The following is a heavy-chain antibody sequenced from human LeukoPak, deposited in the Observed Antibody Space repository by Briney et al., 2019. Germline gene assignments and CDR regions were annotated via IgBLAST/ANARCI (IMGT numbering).Heavy chain of an antibody. D-gene: IGHD6-13*01. CDR3: AREAAGTFLDY. Sequence: ASVKVSCKASGYTFTGYYMHWVRQAPGQGLEWVGWINPNSGGTNYAQKFQGRVTMTRYTSNSTAYMELSRLRSTDTDVYYCAREAAGTFLDYWGQGTLVTVSS. J-gene: IGHJ4*02. CDR1: GYTFTGYY. V-gene: IGHV1-2*02. CDR2: INPNSGGT.